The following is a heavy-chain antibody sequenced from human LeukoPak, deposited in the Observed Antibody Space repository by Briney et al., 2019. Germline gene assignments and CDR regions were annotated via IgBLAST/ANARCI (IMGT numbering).Heavy chain of an antibody. CDR1: GFTFRDYG. V-gene: IGHV3-30*02. Sequence: GGSLRLSCAASGFTFRDYGMHWVRQAPGKGLEWVAFIRYDGSNKYYADSVRGRFTISRDNSENTLYLQMNSLRAEDTAVYYCAKGHGSSWYTQIDYWGQGTLVTVSS. CDR2: IRYDGSNK. D-gene: IGHD6-13*01. CDR3: AKGHGSSWYTQIDY. J-gene: IGHJ4*02.